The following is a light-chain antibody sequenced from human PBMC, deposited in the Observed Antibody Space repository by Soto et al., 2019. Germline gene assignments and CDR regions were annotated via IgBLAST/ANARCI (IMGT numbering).Light chain of an antibody. CDR2: SDN. Sequence: QSVLTQPPSASGTPGQRVTISGSGSRSSIGSNTVNWYQHLPGPAPKLLIYSDNERPSGVPDRLSGSKAGTSASLAISGLQSEDDADYYCASWDDSLNEWVFGGGTKLTVL. J-gene: IGLJ3*02. V-gene: IGLV1-44*01. CDR1: RSSIGSNT. CDR3: ASWDDSLNEWV.